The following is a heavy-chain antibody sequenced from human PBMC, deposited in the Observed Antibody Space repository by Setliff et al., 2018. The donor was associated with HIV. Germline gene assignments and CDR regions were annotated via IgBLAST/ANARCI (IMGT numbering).Heavy chain of an antibody. CDR2: IYSGGST. CDR1: TFSSYW. V-gene: IGHV3-23*01. Sequence: TFSSYWMSWVRQAPGKGLEWVSTIYSGGSTYHADSVRGRFTISRDNSKNTLYLQMNSLRAEDTAVYYCAKDLRAYSGKGYFQHWGQGTLVTVSS. J-gene: IGHJ1*01. D-gene: IGHD1-26*01. CDR3: AKDLRAYSGKGYFQH.